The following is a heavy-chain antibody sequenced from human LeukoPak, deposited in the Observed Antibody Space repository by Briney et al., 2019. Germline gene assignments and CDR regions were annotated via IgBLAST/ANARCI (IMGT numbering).Heavy chain of an antibody. CDR3: AREYWGIDY. D-gene: IGHD2-8*02. Sequence: GGSLRLSCAASGFIFTTYTMSWVRQAPGKGLEWVANIKEDESEENYVDSVKGRFTISRDNAKNSVSLQMNNLRAEDTGLYFCAREYWGIDYWGQGILVTVSS. V-gene: IGHV3-7*01. CDR2: IKEDESEE. CDR1: GFIFTTYT. J-gene: IGHJ4*02.